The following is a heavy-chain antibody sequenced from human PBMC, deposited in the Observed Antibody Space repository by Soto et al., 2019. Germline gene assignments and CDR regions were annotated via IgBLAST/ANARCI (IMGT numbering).Heavy chain of an antibody. J-gene: IGHJ5*02. CDR3: AREEVRRGDGPSSGSPRIGIDP. CDR2: IIPIFGTA. CDR1: GGTFSSYA. Sequence: QVQLVQSGAEVKKPGSSVKVSCKASGGTFSSYAISWVRQAPGQGLEWMGGIIPIFGTANYAQKFQGRVTIPADESTGTAYMELSSLRSEDTAVYYCAREEVRRGDGPSSGSPRIGIDPWGQGTLVTVSS. D-gene: IGHD2-15*01. V-gene: IGHV1-69*01.